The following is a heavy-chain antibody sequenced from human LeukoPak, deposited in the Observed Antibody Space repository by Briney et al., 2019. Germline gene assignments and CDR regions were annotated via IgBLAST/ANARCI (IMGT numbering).Heavy chain of an antibody. D-gene: IGHD5-12*01. V-gene: IGHV1-2*02. CDR3: ARSRVTTIPNLDY. CDR2: IIPNSGAT. Sequence: ASVKVSCKASGYTFTGYYMHLVRQAPGQGLEWMGWIIPNSGATNSAQQFQGRVTMTRDTSISTAYMELSRLTFDDTAVYFCARSRVTTIPNLDYWGQGILLTVSS. J-gene: IGHJ4*02. CDR1: GYTFTGYY.